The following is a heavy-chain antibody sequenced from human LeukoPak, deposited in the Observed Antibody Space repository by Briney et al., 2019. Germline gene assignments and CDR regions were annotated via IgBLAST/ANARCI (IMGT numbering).Heavy chain of an antibody. D-gene: IGHD6-19*01. J-gene: IGHJ6*03. CDR3: ASRSIAVAGTDYYYMDV. V-gene: IGHV4-59*08. Sequence: SETLSLTCTVSGGSISSYYWSWIRQPPGKGLEWIGYIYYSGSTNYNPSLKSRVTISVDTSKNQFSLKLSSVTAADTAVYYCASRSIAVAGTDYYYMDVWGKGTTVTVSS. CDR2: IYYSGST. CDR1: GGSISSYY.